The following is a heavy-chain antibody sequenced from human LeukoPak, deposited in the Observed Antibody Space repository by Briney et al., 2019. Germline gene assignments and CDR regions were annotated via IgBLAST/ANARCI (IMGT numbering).Heavy chain of an antibody. Sequence: SGTLSLTCTVSGGSVNGYYWNWIRQPPGKGLEWIGFIHYSGLTVYSPSLQSRVTMSVDTSRNQFSLDLSSVTAADTALYYCARDPPEDEWNSLDSWGQGILVTVSS. CDR3: ARDPPEDEWNSLDS. J-gene: IGHJ4*02. CDR2: IHYSGLT. CDR1: GGSVNGYY. D-gene: IGHD1-7*01. V-gene: IGHV4-59*02.